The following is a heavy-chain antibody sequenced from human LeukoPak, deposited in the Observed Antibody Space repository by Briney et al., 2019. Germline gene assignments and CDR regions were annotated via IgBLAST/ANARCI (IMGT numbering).Heavy chain of an antibody. Sequence: ASVKVSCKASGYTFTSYGISWVRQAPGQGLEWMGWISAYNGNTNYAQKLQGRVTMTRDTSTSTVYMELSSLRSEDTAVYYCARSTTSPYGMDVWAKGPRSPSP. J-gene: IGHJ6*02. V-gene: IGHV1-18*01. CDR3: ARSTTSPYGMDV. CDR2: ISAYNGNT. D-gene: IGHD1-7*01. CDR1: GYTFTSYG.